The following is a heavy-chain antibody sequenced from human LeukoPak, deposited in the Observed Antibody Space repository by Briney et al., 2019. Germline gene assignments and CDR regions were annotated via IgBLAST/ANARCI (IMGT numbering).Heavy chain of an antibody. CDR1: GYTFTSYG. D-gene: IGHD6-6*01. Sequence: ASVKVSCKASGYTFTSYGISWVRQAPGQGLEWMGWISAYNDKTNYAQKFQDRVTTTTDTTTSTAYMELRRLRSDDTAVYYCARRGSSWTLESWGQGTLVTVSS. CDR2: ISAYNDKT. J-gene: IGHJ4*02. CDR3: ARRGSSWTLES. V-gene: IGHV1-18*04.